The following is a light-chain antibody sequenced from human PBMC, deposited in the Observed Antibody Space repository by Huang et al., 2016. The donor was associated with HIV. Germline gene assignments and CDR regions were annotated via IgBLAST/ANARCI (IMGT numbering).Light chain of an antibody. Sequence: DILMTQSPSAMSASVGDRVTITCRASQGVSNFLAWFQQKPGKVPQRLIYAASTLQRGVPSRFSGSASGIEFTLTISSLQPEDSATYYCLQHHTYPWTFGQGTKVEIK. V-gene: IGKV1-17*03. CDR2: AAS. J-gene: IGKJ1*01. CDR1: QGVSNF. CDR3: LQHHTYPWT.